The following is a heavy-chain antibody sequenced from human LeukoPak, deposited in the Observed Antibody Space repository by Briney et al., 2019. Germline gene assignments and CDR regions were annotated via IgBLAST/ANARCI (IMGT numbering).Heavy chain of an antibody. J-gene: IGHJ6*02. Sequence: KPGGSLRLSCAASGFTFSDHYMSWIRQAPGKGLEGVSYISSSGSTIYYADSVKGRFTISRDNAKNSLYLQMNSLRAEDTAVYYCARGGYYDSRSSIPYGMDVWGQGTTATVSS. CDR3: ARGGYYDSRSSIPYGMDV. CDR1: GFTFSDHY. D-gene: IGHD3-22*01. V-gene: IGHV3-11*01. CDR2: ISSSGSTI.